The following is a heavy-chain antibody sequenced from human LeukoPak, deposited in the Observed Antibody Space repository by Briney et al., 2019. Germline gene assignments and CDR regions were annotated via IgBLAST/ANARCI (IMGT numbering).Heavy chain of an antibody. D-gene: IGHD3-10*01. CDR1: GFTFSSYW. Sequence: GGSLRLSCAASGFTFSSYWMSWVRQAPGKGLDWVANVKQDGSEKYYVDSVKGRFTISRDNAKNSLYLQMNSLRAEDTAVYYCAREDGSGSYEDYFDYWGQGTLVTVSS. CDR2: VKQDGSEK. J-gene: IGHJ4*02. V-gene: IGHV3-7*01. CDR3: AREDGSGSYEDYFDY.